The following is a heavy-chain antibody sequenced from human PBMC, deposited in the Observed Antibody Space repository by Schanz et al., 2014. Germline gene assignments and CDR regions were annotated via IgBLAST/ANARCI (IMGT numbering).Heavy chain of an antibody. V-gene: IGHV1-3*04. Sequence: QVHLVQSGAEVKRPGASVKVSCKASEYSFTSYSMHWVRQAPGQRLEWMGWINTGSGDTKYSQNFRGRVTITRDTSATTAYMELTNLRSEDTAVYYCARGIGGYGANNYFDYWGQGTLVTVSS. CDR2: INTGSGDT. CDR3: ARGIGGYGANNYFDY. D-gene: IGHD5-12*01. J-gene: IGHJ4*02. CDR1: EYSFTSYS.